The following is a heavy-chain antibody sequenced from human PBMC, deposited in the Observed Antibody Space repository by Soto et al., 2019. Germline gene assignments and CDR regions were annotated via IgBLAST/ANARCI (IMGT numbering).Heavy chain of an antibody. V-gene: IGHV1-69*01. Sequence: QVQLVQSGAEVKKPGSSVKVSCKASGGTFSSYAVFWVRQAPGQGLEWMGGIIPIFGTAKYAQKFQGRVTITADESTTTAYMELSSLRSEDTAVYYCGRDAFRDGYAYWGQGTLVTVSS. CDR2: IIPIFGTA. D-gene: IGHD5-12*01. J-gene: IGHJ4*02. CDR3: GRDAFRDGYAY. CDR1: GGTFSSYA.